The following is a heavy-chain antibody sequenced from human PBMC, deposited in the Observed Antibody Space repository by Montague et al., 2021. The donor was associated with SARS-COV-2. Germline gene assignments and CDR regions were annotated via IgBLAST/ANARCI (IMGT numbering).Heavy chain of an antibody. CDR1: GXSISSSSYY. J-gene: IGHJ4*02. D-gene: IGHD2-21*01. V-gene: IGHV4-39*07. CDR3: ARVGGKPTVRLFAFGD. CDR2: IYYSGST. Sequence: SETLSLTCTVSGXSISSSSYYWGWIRQPPGKGLEWIGSIYYSGSTYYNPSLKSRVTISVDTSKNQFSLKLSSVTAADTAVYYCARVGGKPTVRLFAFGDWGQGAPVTISS.